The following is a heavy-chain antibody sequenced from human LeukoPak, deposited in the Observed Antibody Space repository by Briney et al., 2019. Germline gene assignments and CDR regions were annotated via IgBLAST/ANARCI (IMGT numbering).Heavy chain of an antibody. CDR3: AKGAVTKGFSMDFYYYYMDV. Sequence: PSETLSLTCTVSSGSISNYYWNWIRQPPGKGLEWIGYIYYSGSTNYNPSLKSRVTIPLDTSKNQFSLKLSSVTAADTAMYYCAKGAVTKGFSMDFYYYYMDVWGKGTTVTVSS. V-gene: IGHV4-59*01. J-gene: IGHJ6*03. CDR2: IYYSGST. CDR1: SGSISNYY. D-gene: IGHD4-11*01.